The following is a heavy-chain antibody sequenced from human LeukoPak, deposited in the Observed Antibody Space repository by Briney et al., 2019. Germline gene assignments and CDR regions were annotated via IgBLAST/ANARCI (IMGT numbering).Heavy chain of an antibody. J-gene: IGHJ4*02. CDR2: VSAYNGNT. CDR3: ARAPRYYYDRSGYYY. Sequence: ASVKVSCKASGYTFTSSGISWVRQAPGQGLEWMGWVSAYNGNTNYAQKLQCRVTMTTDTSTSTAYMELRSLRSDDTAVYYCARAPRYYYDRSGYYYWGQGTLVTVSS. V-gene: IGHV1-18*01. D-gene: IGHD3-22*01. CDR1: GYTFTSSG.